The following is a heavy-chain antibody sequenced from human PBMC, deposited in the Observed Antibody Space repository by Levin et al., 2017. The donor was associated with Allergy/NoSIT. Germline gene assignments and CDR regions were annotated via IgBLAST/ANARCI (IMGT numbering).Heavy chain of an antibody. CDR1: GFTFSSYA. CDR2: ISESGGST. V-gene: IGHV3-23*01. J-gene: IGHJ4*02. CDR3: AKRERACSGGTCSIYFEY. Sequence: GGSLRLSCAASGFTFSSYAMSWVRQAPGKGLEWVSAISESGGSTYYADSVKGRFTISRDSSKNTLYLQMNSLRAEDTAVYYCAKRERACSGGTCSIYFEYWGQGTLVTVSS. D-gene: IGHD2-15*01.